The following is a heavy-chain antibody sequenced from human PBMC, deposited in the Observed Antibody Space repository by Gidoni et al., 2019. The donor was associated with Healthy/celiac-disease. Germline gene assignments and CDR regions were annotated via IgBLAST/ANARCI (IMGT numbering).Heavy chain of an antibody. Sequence: EVQLVESGGGLVQPGSSLRLSCAASGFTFDDYAMHWVRQAPGKGLEWVSGISWNSGSIGYADSVKGRLTISRDNAKNSLYLQMNSLRAEDTALYYCAKDIGSTSYYGMDVWGQGTTVTVSS. CDR3: AKDIGSTSYYGMDV. CDR1: GFTFDDYA. V-gene: IGHV3-9*01. D-gene: IGHD2-2*01. J-gene: IGHJ6*02. CDR2: ISWNSGSI.